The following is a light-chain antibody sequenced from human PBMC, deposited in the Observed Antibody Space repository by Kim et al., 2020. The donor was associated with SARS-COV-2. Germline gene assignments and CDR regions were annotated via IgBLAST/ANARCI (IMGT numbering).Light chain of an antibody. CDR3: QQRTTSIT. J-gene: IGKJ4*01. CDR1: QSVGSQ. V-gene: IGKV3-11*01. Sequence: SLTPGEEATLSCKASQSVGSQLAWDQQKPGQPPRLLIYDAANRAAGIPARFSGSGSGTDFTLTISSLEPEDFAVYYCQQRTTSITFGGGTKVDIK. CDR2: DAA.